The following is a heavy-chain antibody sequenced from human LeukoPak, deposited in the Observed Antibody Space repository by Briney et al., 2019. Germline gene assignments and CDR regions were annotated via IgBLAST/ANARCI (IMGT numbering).Heavy chain of an antibody. Sequence: SETLSLTCTVSGGSISSSSYYWGWIRQPPGKGLEWIGSIYYSGSTYYNPSLKSRVTISVDTSKNQFSLKLSSVTAADTAVYYCAGHRYGQSITIFGVVLDAFDIWGQGTMVTVSS. CDR3: AGHRYGQSITIFGVVLDAFDI. J-gene: IGHJ3*02. V-gene: IGHV4-39*01. CDR2: IYYSGST. D-gene: IGHD3-3*01. CDR1: GGSISSSSYY.